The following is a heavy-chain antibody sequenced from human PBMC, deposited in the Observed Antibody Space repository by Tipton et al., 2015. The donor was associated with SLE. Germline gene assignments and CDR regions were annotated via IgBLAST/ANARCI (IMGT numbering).Heavy chain of an antibody. CDR1: GGSISSGDYY. Sequence: TLSLTCTVSGGSISSGDYYWSWIRQHPGKGLEYIGFIYYSGSTYYNPSLKNRVSFSIDTSKHQFSLKLNSVTAADTAVHYCARRPYSGPVDSWGQVTLVTVSS. J-gene: IGHJ4*02. CDR2: IYYSGST. V-gene: IGHV4-31*03. CDR3: ARRPYSGPVDS. D-gene: IGHD5-12*01.